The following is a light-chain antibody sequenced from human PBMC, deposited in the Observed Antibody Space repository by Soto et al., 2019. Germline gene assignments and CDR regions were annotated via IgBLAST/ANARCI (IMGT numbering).Light chain of an antibody. CDR2: GAS. V-gene: IGKV3-15*01. J-gene: IGKJ3*01. CDR3: QQYNNWPLT. Sequence: EIVMTQSPATLSVSPGERATLSCRASQSVSNNLAWYQQKPGQAPRLLIYGASTRATGIPARFSGSGSGTEFTLTISGLQSEDFAVYYCQQYNNWPLTFGPGTKVDIK. CDR1: QSVSNN.